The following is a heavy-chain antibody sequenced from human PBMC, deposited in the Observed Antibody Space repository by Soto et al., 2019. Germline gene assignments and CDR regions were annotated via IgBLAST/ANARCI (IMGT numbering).Heavy chain of an antibody. CDR1: GGTFSSYA. D-gene: IGHD3-22*01. V-gene: IGHV1-69*13. Sequence: SVKVSCKASGGTFSSYAISWVRQAPGQGLEWMGGIIPIFGTANYAQKFQGRVTITADESTSTAYMELSSLRSEDTAVYYCARGYRYYYDSSGYSLPDYWGQGTLVTVSS. CDR3: ARGYRYYYDSSGYSLPDY. J-gene: IGHJ4*02. CDR2: IIPIFGTA.